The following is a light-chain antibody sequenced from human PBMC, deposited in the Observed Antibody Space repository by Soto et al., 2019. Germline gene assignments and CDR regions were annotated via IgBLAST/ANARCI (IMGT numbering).Light chain of an antibody. CDR2: GAS. J-gene: IGKJ2*01. Sequence: VMTHSPATLSLSPGVRVXPSCRASQSVSSDLAWYQQQPGQAPRLLIYGASTRATDIPARFSGSGSGTEFTLTISGLQSEDFAVYYCQQYNNWPYTFGQGTKVDIK. CDR3: QQYNNWPYT. V-gene: IGKV3-15*01. CDR1: QSVSSD.